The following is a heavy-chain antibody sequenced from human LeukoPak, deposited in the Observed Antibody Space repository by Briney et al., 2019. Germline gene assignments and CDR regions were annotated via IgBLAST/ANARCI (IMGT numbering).Heavy chain of an antibody. CDR1: GESFSSYY. J-gene: IGHJ4*02. D-gene: IGHD5-24*01. Sequence: SETLSLTCAAYGESFSSYYWSWIRQPPGKGLEWIGEINHSGNTNYNPSLKSRVTISVDTSKNQFSLKLSSVTAADTAVYYCARVDGDGYNIPDYWGQGTLVTVSS. V-gene: IGHV4-34*01. CDR2: INHSGNT. CDR3: ARVDGDGYNIPDY.